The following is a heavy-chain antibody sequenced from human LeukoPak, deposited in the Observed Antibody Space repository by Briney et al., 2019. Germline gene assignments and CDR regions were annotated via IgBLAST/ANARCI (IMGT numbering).Heavy chain of an antibody. V-gene: IGHV3-30-3*01. CDR1: GFTFSSYA. Sequence: PGGSLRLPCAASGFTFSSYAMHWVRQAPGKGLEWVAVISYDGSNKYYADSVKGRFTISRDNSKNTLYLQMNSLRAEDTAVYYCAREVAGTGYFDYWGQGTVVTVSS. CDR3: AREVAGTGYFDY. D-gene: IGHD6-19*01. CDR2: ISYDGSNK. J-gene: IGHJ4*02.